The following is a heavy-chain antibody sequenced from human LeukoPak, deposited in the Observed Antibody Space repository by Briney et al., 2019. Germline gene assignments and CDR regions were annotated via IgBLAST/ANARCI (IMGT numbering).Heavy chain of an antibody. CDR1: GYSFTTYW. V-gene: IGHV5-51*01. J-gene: IGHJ3*02. Sequence: GESLKISRKGSGYSFTTYWIGWVRQMPGKGLEWMGIIYPGDSDTRYSPSFQGQVTISVDKSTNTAYLQWSSLKASDTAMYYCARPERSRMFSGFDIWGQGTMVTVSP. CDR2: IYPGDSDT. CDR3: ARPERSRMFSGFDI. D-gene: IGHD1-1*01.